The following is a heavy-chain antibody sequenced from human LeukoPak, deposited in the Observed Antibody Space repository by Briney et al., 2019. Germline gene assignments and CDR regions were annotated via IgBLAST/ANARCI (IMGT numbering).Heavy chain of an antibody. CDR2: INPNSGGT. V-gene: IGHV1-2*06. D-gene: IGHD4-17*01. CDR1: GYTFTGYY. CDR3: AREDGDYGINWFDP. Sequence: ASVKVSCKASGYTFTGYYMHGVRQAPGQGLEWMGRINPNSGGTNYAQKFQGRVTMTRDTSISTAYMELSRLRSDDTAVYYCAREDGDYGINWFDPWGQGTLVTVSS. J-gene: IGHJ5*02.